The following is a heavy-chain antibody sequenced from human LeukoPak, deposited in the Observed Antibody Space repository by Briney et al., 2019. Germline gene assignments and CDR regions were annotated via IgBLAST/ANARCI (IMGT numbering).Heavy chain of an antibody. D-gene: IGHD2-2*01. J-gene: IGHJ5*02. CDR2: INPNSGGT. CDR3: ARVGYCSSTSCYNWCDP. CDR1: GDTFTGYY. Sequence: ASGKVSCKASGDTFTGYYMHWVRQAPGQGLEWMGWINPNSGGTNYAQKFQGRVTMTRDTSISTAYMELSRLRSDDTAVYYCARVGYCSSTSCYNWCDPCGQGTLVTVSS. V-gene: IGHV1-2*02.